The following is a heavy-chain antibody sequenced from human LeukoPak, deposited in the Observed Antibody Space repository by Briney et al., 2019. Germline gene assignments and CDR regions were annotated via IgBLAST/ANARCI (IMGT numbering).Heavy chain of an antibody. D-gene: IGHD3-10*01. Sequence: GGSLRLSCAASGFTFSDYYMSWIRQAPGKGLEWVSYISSSGETIYYAVSVKGRFTISRDNAKNSLYLQMNSLRAEDTAVYYCARDEPISMVRGIIDYWGQGTLVTVSS. CDR1: GFTFSDYY. V-gene: IGHV3-11*01. J-gene: IGHJ4*02. CDR2: ISSSGETI. CDR3: ARDEPISMVRGIIDY.